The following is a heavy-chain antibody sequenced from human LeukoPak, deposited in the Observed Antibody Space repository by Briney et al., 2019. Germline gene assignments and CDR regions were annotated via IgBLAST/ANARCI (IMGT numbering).Heavy chain of an antibody. J-gene: IGHJ4*02. V-gene: IGHV1-69*05. CDR1: GGTFSSYA. CDR3: ARRPGYRSGWYYFDY. CDR2: IIPIFGTA. D-gene: IGHD6-19*01. Sequence: SVKVSCKASGGTFSSYAISWVRQAPGQGLEWMGGIIPIFGTANYAQKFQGRVTITTDESTSTAYMELSGLRSEDTAVYYCARRPGYRSGWYYFDYWGQGTLVTVSS.